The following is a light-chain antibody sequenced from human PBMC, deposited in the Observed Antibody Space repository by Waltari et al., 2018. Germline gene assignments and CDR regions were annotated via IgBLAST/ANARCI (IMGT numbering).Light chain of an antibody. Sequence: QSALTQPRSVSGSPGQSVTISCTGTSSDVGGYNYVSWHQQHPGKAPNVMIHDVGKRPSGVPDRFSASKSGNTASLTISGLQAEDEADYYCCSYAGSYTWVFGGGTKLTVL. J-gene: IGLJ2*01. V-gene: IGLV2-11*01. CDR1: SSDVGGYNY. CDR2: DVG. CDR3: CSYAGSYTWV.